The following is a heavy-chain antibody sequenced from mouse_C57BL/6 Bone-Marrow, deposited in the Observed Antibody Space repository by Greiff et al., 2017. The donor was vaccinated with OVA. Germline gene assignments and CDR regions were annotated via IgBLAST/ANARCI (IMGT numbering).Heavy chain of an antibody. CDR3: AIGRFPAWLAY. J-gene: IGHJ3*01. CDR1: GYTFTSYW. CDR2: IHPSDSDT. Sequence: VQLQQPGAELVKPGASVQVSCKASGYTFTSYWLHWVKQRPGQGLEWIGRIHPSDSDTNYNQKFQGKATLTVDKSSSTAYMQLSSLQSEDSAVDYCAIGRFPAWLAYWGQGTLVTVSA. V-gene: IGHV1-74*01.